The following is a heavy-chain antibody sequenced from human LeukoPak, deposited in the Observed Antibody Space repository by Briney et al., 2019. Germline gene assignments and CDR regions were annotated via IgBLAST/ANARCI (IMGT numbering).Heavy chain of an antibody. J-gene: IGHJ4*02. CDR2: ISSSSSYI. D-gene: IGHD3-16*01. V-gene: IGHV3-21*01. CDR3: ARDTFAPSSY. CDR1: GFTFSIYS. Sequence: GGSLRLSCAASGFTFSIYSVNWVRQAPGKGLEWVSSISSSSSYIYYADSLKGRFTISRDNAKNSLYLQMNSLRAEDTAVYYCARDTFAPSSYWGQGTLVTVSS.